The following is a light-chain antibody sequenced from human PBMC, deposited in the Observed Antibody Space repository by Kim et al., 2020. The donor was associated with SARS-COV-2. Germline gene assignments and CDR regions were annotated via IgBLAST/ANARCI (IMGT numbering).Light chain of an antibody. CDR1: SSNIGSNN. CDR2: SNN. V-gene: IGLV1-44*01. CDR3: AVWDDSLKQGV. J-gene: IGLJ3*02. Sequence: ELTQPPSASGTPGQRVTISCSGSSSNIGSNNIFWYQQLPGAAPNLLIYSNNQPTSGIPDRCSGSRSGTSASLAISGLQSGDEADYYCAVWDDSLKQGVFGGGTQLTVL.